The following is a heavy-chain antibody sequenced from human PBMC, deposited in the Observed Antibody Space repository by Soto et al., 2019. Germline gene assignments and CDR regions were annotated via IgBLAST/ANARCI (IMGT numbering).Heavy chain of an antibody. V-gene: IGHV1-69*13. CDR1: GGTFSSYA. CDR3: ARTEVVADTLRRNWFDP. Sequence: SVKVSCKASGGTFSSYAISWVRQAPGQGLEWMGGIIPIFGTANYAQKFQGRVTITADESTSTAYMELSSLRSEDTAVYYCARTEVVADTLRRNWFDPWGQGTQVTVSS. D-gene: IGHD2-15*01. J-gene: IGHJ5*02. CDR2: IIPIFGTA.